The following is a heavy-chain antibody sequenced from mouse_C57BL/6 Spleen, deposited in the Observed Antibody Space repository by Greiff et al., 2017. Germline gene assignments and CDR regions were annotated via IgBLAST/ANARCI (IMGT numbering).Heavy chain of an antibody. CDR1: GFTFSSYA. D-gene: IGHD2-1*01. CDR2: ISDGGSYT. V-gene: IGHV5-4*03. Sequence: EVKLMESGGGLVKPGGSLKLSCAASGFTFSSYAMSWVRQTPEKRLEWVATISDGGSYTYYPDNVKGRFTISRDNAKNNLYLQMSHLKSEDTAMYYCARGGDLPYYYAMDYWGQGTSVTVSS. J-gene: IGHJ4*01. CDR3: ARGGDLPYYYAMDY.